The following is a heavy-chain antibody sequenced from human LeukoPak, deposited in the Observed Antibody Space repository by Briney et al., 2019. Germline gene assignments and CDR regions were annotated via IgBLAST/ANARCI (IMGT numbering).Heavy chain of an antibody. CDR1: GFTLSNAW. Sequence: GGSLRLSCAASGFTLSNAWMSWVRQAPGKGLEWVGRIKSKTDGGTTDYAAPVKGRFTISRDDSKHTLYLQMNSLKTEDTAVYYCTTIRYCSSTSCSYWGQGTLVTVSS. D-gene: IGHD2-2*01. J-gene: IGHJ4*02. CDR2: IKSKTDGGTT. CDR3: TTIRYCSSTSCSY. V-gene: IGHV3-15*01.